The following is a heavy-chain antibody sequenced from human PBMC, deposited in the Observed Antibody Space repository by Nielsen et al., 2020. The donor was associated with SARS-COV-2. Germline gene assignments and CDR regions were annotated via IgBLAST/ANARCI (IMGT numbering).Heavy chain of an antibody. J-gene: IGHJ6*02. V-gene: IGHV3-21*01. CDR1: GFTFSSYS. CDR2: ISSSSSYI. D-gene: IGHD3-22*01. Sequence: GESLKISCAASGFTFSSYSMNWVRQAPGKGLEWVSSISSSSSYIYYADSVKGRFTISRDNAKNSLYLQMNSLRAEDTAVYYCARPKNYYDSSGYPWGMDVWGQGNPGHRLL. CDR3: ARPKNYYDSSGYPWGMDV.